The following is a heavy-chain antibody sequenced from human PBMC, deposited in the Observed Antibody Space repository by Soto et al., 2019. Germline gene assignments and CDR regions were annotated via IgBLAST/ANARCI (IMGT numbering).Heavy chain of an antibody. V-gene: IGHV3-23*01. CDR2: SSDRRTGNT. CDR3: TTWLTAHFDY. J-gene: IGHJ4*02. D-gene: IGHD2-21*02. Sequence: GGSLRLSCAASGFTFSSYALNWVRRAPGKGLEWVATSSDRRTGNTHYSDSVRGRFTLSRDYSRNILFLQMDSLRADDTALYYCTTWLTAHFDYWGRGTHVTVSS. CDR1: GFTFSSYA.